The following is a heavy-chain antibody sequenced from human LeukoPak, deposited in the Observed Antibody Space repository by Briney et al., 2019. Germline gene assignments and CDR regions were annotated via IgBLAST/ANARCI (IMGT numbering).Heavy chain of an antibody. D-gene: IGHD2-15*01. J-gene: IGHJ4*02. CDR2: ISGSGDSP. CDR1: GFTFSTYA. V-gene: IGHV3-23*01. Sequence: GGSLRLSCAASGFTFSTYAMTWVRQAPGKGLEWVSAISGSGDSPYYADSVKGRFTISRDNSKNTLHLQMNSLRVEDTAVYYCATKNGPCSGGSCYSYFDYWGQGALVTVSS. CDR3: ATKNGPCSGGSCYSYFDY.